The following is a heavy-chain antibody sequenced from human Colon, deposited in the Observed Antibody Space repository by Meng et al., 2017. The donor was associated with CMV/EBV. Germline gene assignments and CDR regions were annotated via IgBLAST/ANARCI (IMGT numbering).Heavy chain of an antibody. CDR2: ILFDGSNQ. D-gene: IGHD3-16*02. V-gene: IGHV3-30*02. Sequence: GGSLRLSCAASGFTFGSHAMHWVRQAPGKGLEWVALILFDGSNQYYADSVKGRFTISRVNSKNTLYLQMSTLRAGDTALYYCAKDRGYTDYPYYGMDVWGQGTTVTVSS. CDR3: AKDRGYTDYPYYGMDV. CDR1: GFTFGSHA. J-gene: IGHJ6*02.